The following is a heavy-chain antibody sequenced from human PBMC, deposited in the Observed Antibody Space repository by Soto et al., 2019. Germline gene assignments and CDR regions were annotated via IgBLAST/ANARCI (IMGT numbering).Heavy chain of an antibody. CDR3: ARLGRYCGGDCYTENLDY. V-gene: IGHV4-38-2*01. CDR2: IYHSGST. D-gene: IGHD2-21*02. CDR1: GYSISGGYY. J-gene: IGHJ4*02. Sequence: PSETLSLTCAVSGYSISGGYYWGWIRQPPGKGLEWIGSIYHSGSTYYNPSLKSRVTISVDTSKNQFSLKLSSVTAADTAVYYCARLGRYCGGDCYTENLDYWGQGTLVTVS.